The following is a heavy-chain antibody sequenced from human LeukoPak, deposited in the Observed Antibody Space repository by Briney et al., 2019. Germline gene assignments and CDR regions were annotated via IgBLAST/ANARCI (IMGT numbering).Heavy chain of an antibody. V-gene: IGHV3-48*01. CDR3: ARDLWDYFGSGTYYYYAMDV. CDR1: GFNFRDHW. Sequence: GGSLRLSCAVSGFNFRDHWMDWVRQAPGKGLEWVSYIRGSSSTIYYADSVKGRFTISRDNAKNSLYLQMNSLRAEDTAVYYCARDLWDYFGSGTYYYYAMDVWGQGTTVTVSS. D-gene: IGHD3-10*01. CDR2: IRGSSSTI. J-gene: IGHJ6*02.